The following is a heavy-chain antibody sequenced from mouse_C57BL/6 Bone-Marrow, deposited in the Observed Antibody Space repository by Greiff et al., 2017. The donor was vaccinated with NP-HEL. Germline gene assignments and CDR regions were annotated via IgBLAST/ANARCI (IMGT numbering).Heavy chain of an antibody. CDR1: GFTFSSYA. CDR3: ARFMITTTYDYAMDY. J-gene: IGHJ4*01. Sequence: EVKLVESGGGLVKPGGSLKLSCAASGFTFSSYAMSWVRQTPEKRLEWVATISDGGSYTYYPDNVKGRFTISRDNAKNNLYLQMSHLKSEDTTMYYCARFMITTTYDYAMDYWGQGTSVTVSA. D-gene: IGHD2-4*01. V-gene: IGHV5-4*03. CDR2: ISDGGSYT.